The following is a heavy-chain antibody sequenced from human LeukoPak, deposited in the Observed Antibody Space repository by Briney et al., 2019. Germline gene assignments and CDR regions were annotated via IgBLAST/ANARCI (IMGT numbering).Heavy chain of an antibody. CDR2: ISAYNGNT. V-gene: IGHV1-18*04. Sequence: ASVKVSCKASGYTFTSYGISWVRQAPGQGLEWMGWISAYNGNTNYAQKPQGRVTMTTDTSTSTAYMELRSLRSDDAAVFYCARAIHSRYSSGWYLDYWGQGTLVTVSS. CDR1: GYTFTSYG. CDR3: ARAIHSRYSSGWYLDY. J-gene: IGHJ4*02. D-gene: IGHD6-19*01.